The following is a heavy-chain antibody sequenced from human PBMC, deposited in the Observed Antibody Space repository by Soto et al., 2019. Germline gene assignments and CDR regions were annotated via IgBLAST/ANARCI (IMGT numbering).Heavy chain of an antibody. Sequence: QVQLVQSGAEVKKPGSSVKVSCKASGGTFSSYIISWVRQAPGQGLEWMGRIIPILGITIYAQKFQVRVTITADKSTNTAYMELSSLRSVDTAVYYCARDYSSSSYGTWFDPWGQGTLVTVSS. CDR2: IIPILGIT. V-gene: IGHV1-69*08. J-gene: IGHJ5*02. CDR1: GGTFSSYI. D-gene: IGHD6-13*01. CDR3: ARDYSSSSYGTWFDP.